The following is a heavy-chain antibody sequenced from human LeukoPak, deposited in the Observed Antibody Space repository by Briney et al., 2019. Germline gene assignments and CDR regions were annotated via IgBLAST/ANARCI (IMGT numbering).Heavy chain of an antibody. J-gene: IGHJ4*02. CDR2: ISSSGDSI. CDR1: GFTFGDYY. CDR3: ARDAHPFVRSWTFGY. D-gene: IGHD3/OR15-3a*01. V-gene: IGHV3-11*01. Sequence: GGSLRLSCAASGFTFGDYYMIWIRQAPGKGLEWLSYISSSGDSINYADSLKGRFIMSRDNTKNSLYLQMNSLRAEDAAVYFCARDAHPFVRSWTFGYWGQGAQVTVSS.